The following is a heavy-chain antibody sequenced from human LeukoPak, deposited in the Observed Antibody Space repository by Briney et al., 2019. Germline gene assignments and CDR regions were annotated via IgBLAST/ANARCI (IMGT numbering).Heavy chain of an antibody. Sequence: SVKVSCKASGGTFSSYAISWVRQAPGQGLEWMGGIIPIFGTANYAQKFQGRVTITADESTSTAYMELSSLRSEDTAVYYCARSGGYSGYDPPFDYWGQGTLVTVSS. V-gene: IGHV1-69*01. CDR1: GGTFSSYA. J-gene: IGHJ4*02. CDR3: ARSGGYSGYDPPFDY. D-gene: IGHD5-12*01. CDR2: IIPIFGTA.